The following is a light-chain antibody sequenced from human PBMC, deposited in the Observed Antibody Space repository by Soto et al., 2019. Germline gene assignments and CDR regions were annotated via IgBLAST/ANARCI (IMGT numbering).Light chain of an antibody. Sequence: QSVLTQPPSVSEAPGQRVTISCTGSSSNIGAGYDVHWYQQLPGTPPKLLIYGNGNRPSGVSARCSGSKSGTSASLAITGLQAEDEAAYYCQSCDSSLSGSVFGGGTKVTVL. CDR2: GNG. V-gene: IGLV1-40*01. J-gene: IGLJ2*01. CDR3: QSCDSSLSGSV. CDR1: SSNIGAGYD.